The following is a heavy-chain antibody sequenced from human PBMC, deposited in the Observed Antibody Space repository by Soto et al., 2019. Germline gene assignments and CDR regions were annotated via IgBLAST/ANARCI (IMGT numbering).Heavy chain of an antibody. Sequence: QVQLVQSGAEVKKPGSSVKVSCKASGGTFSSYAISWVRQAPGQGLEWMGGIIPIFGTANYAQKFQGRVTITADKSTSTAYMELSSLRSEDTAVYYCARDCTNSVCYTSYILGYSSSLSSAGEYGMVVWGQGTTVTVSS. J-gene: IGHJ6*02. CDR3: ARDCTNSVCYTSYILGYSSSLSSAGEYGMVV. CDR1: GGTFSSYA. V-gene: IGHV1-69*06. D-gene: IGHD2-8*01. CDR2: IIPIFGTA.